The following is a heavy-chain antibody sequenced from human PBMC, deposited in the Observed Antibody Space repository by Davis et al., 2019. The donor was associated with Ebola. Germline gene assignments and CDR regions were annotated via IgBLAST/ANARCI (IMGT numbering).Heavy chain of an antibody. V-gene: IGHV5-51*01. CDR1: GYSSPTYW. D-gene: IGHD1/OR15-1a*01. J-gene: IGHJ3*02. CDR2: IYPGDSET. Sequence: VASPKISCTGLGYSSPTYWIGWVLQMPGKGLEWLGIIYPGDSETRHSPSFQRQLTISPDKSLSTAYLQWNSLKAPDTAMYYCASLRRTITGMDDGFDIWGQGTMVTVSS. CDR3: ASLRRTITGMDDGFDI.